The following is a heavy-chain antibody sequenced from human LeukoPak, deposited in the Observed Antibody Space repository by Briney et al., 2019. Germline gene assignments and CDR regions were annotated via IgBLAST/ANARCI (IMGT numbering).Heavy chain of an antibody. Sequence: GGSLRLSCAASGFTFSSYAVSWVRQAPGRGLESVASMNSDGSAKNYVDSVKGRFTISRDNAKNSLYLQMNSLRGEDTSIYYCARDPGWGAYDIWGQGTMVTVSS. CDR1: GFTFSSYA. D-gene: IGHD6-19*01. V-gene: IGHV3-7*01. CDR2: MNSDGSAK. CDR3: ARDPGWGAYDI. J-gene: IGHJ3*02.